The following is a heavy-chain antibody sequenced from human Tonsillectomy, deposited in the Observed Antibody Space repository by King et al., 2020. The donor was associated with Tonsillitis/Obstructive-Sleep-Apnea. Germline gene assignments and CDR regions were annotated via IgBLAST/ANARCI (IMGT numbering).Heavy chain of an antibody. J-gene: IGHJ4*02. D-gene: IGHD6-19*01. CDR2: IKQDGSEK. V-gene: IGHV3-7*04. Sequence: EVQLVESGGGLVQPGGSLRLSCAASGFNFSSYWMSWVRQAPGKGLEWVANIKQDGSEKKYVDSVKGRFTISRDNAKNSLYLQMNSLRGEDTAVYYCARVRGSGCLDYWGQGTLVTVSS. CDR3: ARVRGSGCLDY. CDR1: GFNFSSYW.